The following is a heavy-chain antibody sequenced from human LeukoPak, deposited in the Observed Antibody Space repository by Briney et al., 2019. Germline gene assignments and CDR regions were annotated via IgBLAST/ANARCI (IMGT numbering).Heavy chain of an antibody. V-gene: IGHV3-23*01. Sequence: QPGGSPRLSCTASGLTFGSYTMSWVRQAPGKGLEWVSGITATGSRTYYADSVKGRFTISRDSSKNTLYLQLNSLRADDTAVYYCATSMGGGNIDYWGQGALVTVSS. CDR2: ITATGSRT. CDR1: GLTFGSYT. D-gene: IGHD3-16*01. J-gene: IGHJ4*02. CDR3: ATSMGGGNIDY.